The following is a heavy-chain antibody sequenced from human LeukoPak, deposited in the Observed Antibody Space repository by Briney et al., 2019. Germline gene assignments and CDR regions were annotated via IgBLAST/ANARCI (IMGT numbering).Heavy chain of an antibody. CDR2: INGSGCNT. Sequence: GSLRLSCASSGFTFSSYALSWVRQAPGKGLEWVSAINGSGCNTYHADSVKGRFTISRDNSRTALYLQMNSLRAEDTAVYYCAKAGYNRFDYWGQGTLVTVSS. CDR1: GFTFSSYA. D-gene: IGHD1-14*01. CDR3: AKAGYNRFDY. V-gene: IGHV3-23*01. J-gene: IGHJ4*02.